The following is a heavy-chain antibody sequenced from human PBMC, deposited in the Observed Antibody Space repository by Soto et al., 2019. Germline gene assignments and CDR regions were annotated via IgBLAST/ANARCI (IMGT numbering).Heavy chain of an antibody. Sequence: QVQLVESGGGVVQPGRSLRLSCAASGFTFSSYGMHWVRQASGKGLEWVAVISYDGSNKYYADSVKGRFTISRDNSKNTLYLQMNSLRAEDTAVYYCAKDPDIAVAGTNYFDYWGQGTLVTVSS. CDR2: ISYDGSNK. V-gene: IGHV3-30*18. CDR3: AKDPDIAVAGTNYFDY. J-gene: IGHJ4*02. CDR1: GFTFSSYG. D-gene: IGHD6-19*01.